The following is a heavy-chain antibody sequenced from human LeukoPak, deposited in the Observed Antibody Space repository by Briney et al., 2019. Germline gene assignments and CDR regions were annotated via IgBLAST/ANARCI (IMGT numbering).Heavy chain of an antibody. CDR2: ISGSGGST. CDR3: AKGYDSSGYYYDLGDAFDI. Sequence: PGGSLRLSCAASGFTFSSYAMSWVRQAPGKGLEGVSAISGSGGSTYYADSVKGRFTISRDNSKNTLYLQMNSLRAEDTAVYYCAKGYDSSGYYYDLGDAFDIWGQGTMVTVSS. V-gene: IGHV3-23*01. J-gene: IGHJ3*02. CDR1: GFTFSSYA. D-gene: IGHD3-22*01.